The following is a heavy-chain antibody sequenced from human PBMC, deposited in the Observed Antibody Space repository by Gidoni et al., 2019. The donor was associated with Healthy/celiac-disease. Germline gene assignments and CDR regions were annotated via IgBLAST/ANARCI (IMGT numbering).Heavy chain of an antibody. CDR2: ISGSGDRT. Sequence: EVQLLESGGGLVQPGGSLRLSCAASGFTFSSHPMSWVRQAPGKGLEWVSYISGSGDRTYYADSVKGRLTISRDNSKNTLYLQMNSLRADDTAVYYCAKDNCGGGSCYSEGIAFDIWGQGTMVSVSS. CDR3: AKDNCGGGSCYSEGIAFDI. V-gene: IGHV3-23*01. J-gene: IGHJ3*02. D-gene: IGHD2-15*01. CDR1: GFTFSSHP.